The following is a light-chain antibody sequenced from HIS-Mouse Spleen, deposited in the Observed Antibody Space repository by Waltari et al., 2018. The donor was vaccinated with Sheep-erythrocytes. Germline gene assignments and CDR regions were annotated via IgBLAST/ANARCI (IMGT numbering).Light chain of an antibody. CDR3: SSYTSSSTQV. CDR1: STDVGGYNY. J-gene: IGLJ2*01. CDR2: EVS. V-gene: IGLV2-14*01. Sequence: QSALTQPASVSGSPGQSITIPCTGTSTDVGGYNYVPGYQQHPGKAPKLMIYEVSNRPSGVSNRFSGSKSGNTASLTISGLQAEDEADYYCSSYTSSSTQVFGGGTKLTVL.